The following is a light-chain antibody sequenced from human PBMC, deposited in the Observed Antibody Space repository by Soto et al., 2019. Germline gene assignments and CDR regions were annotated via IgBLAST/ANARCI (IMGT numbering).Light chain of an antibody. J-gene: IGLJ2*01. CDR1: SSDVGGYNY. CDR3: ISYAGSNKPA. V-gene: IGLV2-8*01. CDR2: DVN. Sequence: QSALTQPPSASGSPGQSVAISCSGTSSDVGGYNYVSWYQQHPGKAPKLMIYDVNKRPSGVPDRFSGSKSGNTASLTVSGLQADDEAEYYCISYAGSNKPAFGGGTKVTVL.